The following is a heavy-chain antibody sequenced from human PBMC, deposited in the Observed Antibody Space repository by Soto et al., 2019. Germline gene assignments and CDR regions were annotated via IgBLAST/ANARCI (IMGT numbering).Heavy chain of an antibody. CDR1: GFTFSNAW. CDR3: TTDYGDYAGVDAFDI. Sequence: GGSLRLSCAASGFTFSNAWMNWVRQAPGKGLEWVGRIKSKTDGGTTDYAAPVKGRFTISRDDSKNTLYLQMNSLKTEDTAVYYCTTDYGDYAGVDAFDIWGQGTMVTVSS. D-gene: IGHD4-17*01. CDR2: IKSKTDGGTT. V-gene: IGHV3-15*07. J-gene: IGHJ3*02.